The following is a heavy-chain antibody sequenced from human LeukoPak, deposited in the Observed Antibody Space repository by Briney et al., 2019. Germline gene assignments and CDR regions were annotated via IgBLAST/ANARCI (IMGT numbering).Heavy chain of an antibody. CDR2: IKQDGSEK. CDR3: ARAKIQLWPDYYYYMDV. J-gene: IGHJ6*03. Sequence: PGGSLRLSCAVSGFTFRSYWMSWVRQAPGKGLEWVANIKQDGSEKYYVDSVKGRFTISRDNAKNSLYLQMNSLRAEDTAVYYCARAKIQLWPDYYYYMDVWGKGTTVTVSS. CDR1: GFTFRSYW. D-gene: IGHD5-18*01. V-gene: IGHV3-7*01.